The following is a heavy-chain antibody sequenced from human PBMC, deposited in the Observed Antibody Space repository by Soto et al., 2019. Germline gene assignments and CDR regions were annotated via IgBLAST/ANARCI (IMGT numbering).Heavy chain of an antibody. J-gene: IGHJ6*02. CDR2: IRSKGYGGTT. CDR3: TRVSGYSYGYSFGMDV. Sequence: LRLSCTASGFTFGDYGMSWVRQAPGKGLEWVGFIRSKGYGGTTEYAASVKGRFIISRDDSKGIAYLQMNSLKTEDTGVYYCTRVSGYSYGYSFGMDVWGQGTTVTVS. CDR1: GFTFGDYG. D-gene: IGHD5-18*01. V-gene: IGHV3-49*04.